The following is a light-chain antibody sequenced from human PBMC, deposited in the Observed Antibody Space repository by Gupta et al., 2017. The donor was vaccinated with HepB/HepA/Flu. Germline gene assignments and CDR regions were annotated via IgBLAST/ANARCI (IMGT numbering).Light chain of an antibody. CDR1: SGYSYYK. J-gene: IGLJ2*01. V-gene: IGLV9-49*01. Sequence: QPVLTQPPSASASLGASVTLTCTLSSGYSYYKVDWYQQRPGKGPRFVMRVGTGGIVGSKGDGIPDRFSVLGSGQNRYLTIKNIQEEDESDYHCGADHGSGSNFVLVFGGGTKLTVL. CDR3: GADHGSGSNFVLV. CDR2: VGTGGIVG.